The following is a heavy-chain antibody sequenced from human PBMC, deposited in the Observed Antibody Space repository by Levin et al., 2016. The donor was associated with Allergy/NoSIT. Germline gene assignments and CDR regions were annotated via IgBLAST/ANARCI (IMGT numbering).Heavy chain of an antibody. D-gene: IGHD4-17*01. Sequence: WIRQPPGKGLEWVGFIRSKAYGGTTEYAASVKGRFTISRDDSKSIAYLQMNSLKTEDTAVYYCTRESSRDDYGDYGDAFDIWGQGTMVTVSS. V-gene: IGHV3-49*02. CDR3: TRESSRDDYGDYGDAFDI. CDR2: IRSKAYGGTT. J-gene: IGHJ3*02.